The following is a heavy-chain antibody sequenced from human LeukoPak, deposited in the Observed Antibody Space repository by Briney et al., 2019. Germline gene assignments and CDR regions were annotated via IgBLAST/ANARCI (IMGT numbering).Heavy chain of an antibody. J-gene: IGHJ4*02. D-gene: IGHD1-26*01. Sequence: GGSLRLSCAASGFTFSSYSMNWVRQAPGKGLEWVSSISSSSSYIYYADSVKGRLTISRDNAKNSLYLQMNSLRAEDTAVYYCARPIVGATSPPQNYWGQGTLVTVSS. CDR3: ARPIVGATSPPQNY. CDR1: GFTFSSYS. V-gene: IGHV3-21*01. CDR2: ISSSSSYI.